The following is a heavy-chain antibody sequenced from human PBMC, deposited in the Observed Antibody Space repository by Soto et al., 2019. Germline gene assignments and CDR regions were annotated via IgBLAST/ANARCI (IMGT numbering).Heavy chain of an antibody. CDR2: IYYSGIT. CDR1: AGSISSYY. Sequence: SETLSLPCTLSAGSISSYYWGWIRQPPGKGLECIGSIYYSGITLYNLTVKSRVTICVYTSKNQFGLKLSFLSGAYTAVYYCARMYDMVEYWGQGTLVTVSS. D-gene: IGHD3-9*01. CDR3: ARMYDMVEY. V-gene: IGHV4-39*01. J-gene: IGHJ4*02.